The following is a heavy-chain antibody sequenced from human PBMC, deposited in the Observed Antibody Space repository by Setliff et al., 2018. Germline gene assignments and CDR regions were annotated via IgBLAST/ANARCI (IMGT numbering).Heavy chain of an antibody. V-gene: IGHV3-48*01. CDR3: ARSYNFWSGSALDV. D-gene: IGHD3-3*01. CDR2: ISSSSSTI. Sequence: PGGSLRLSCAASGFTFSDYSMNWVRQAPGKGLEWVSAISSSSSTIYYADSVKGRFTISRDNAQNSLYLQMNSLRAEDTAVYYCARSYNFWSGSALDVWGKWTTVTVSS. J-gene: IGHJ6*04. CDR1: GFTFSDYS.